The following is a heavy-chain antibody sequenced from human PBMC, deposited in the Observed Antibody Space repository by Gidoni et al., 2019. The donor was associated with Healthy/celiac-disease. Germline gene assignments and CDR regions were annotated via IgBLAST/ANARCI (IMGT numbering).Heavy chain of an antibody. J-gene: IGHJ4*02. CDR1: GFTFSSYA. CDR2: ISYDGSNT. Sequence: QVQLVESGGGGVQPGRSRRLSCAASGFTFSSYAMHWVRQAPGKGLEWVAVISYDGSNTYSADSVKGRFTISRDNSKNTLYLQMNSLRAEDTAVYYCARDGHDYGDKFDYWGQGTLVTVSS. CDR3: ARDGHDYGDKFDY. V-gene: IGHV3-30*04. D-gene: IGHD4-17*01.